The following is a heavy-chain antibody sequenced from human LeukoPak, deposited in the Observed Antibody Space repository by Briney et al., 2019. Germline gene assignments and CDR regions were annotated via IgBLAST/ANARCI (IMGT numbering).Heavy chain of an antibody. CDR2: INPSGGST. CDR1: GYTFTSYY. V-gene: IGHV1-46*01. CDR3: AGDLMVATGNYYGMDV. D-gene: IGHD5-12*01. Sequence: ASVKVSCKASGYTFTSYYMHWVRQAPGQGLEWMGIINPSGGSTSYAQKFQGRVTMTRDTSTSTVYMELSSLRSEDTAVYYCAGDLMVATGNYYGMDVWGQGTTVTVSS. J-gene: IGHJ6*02.